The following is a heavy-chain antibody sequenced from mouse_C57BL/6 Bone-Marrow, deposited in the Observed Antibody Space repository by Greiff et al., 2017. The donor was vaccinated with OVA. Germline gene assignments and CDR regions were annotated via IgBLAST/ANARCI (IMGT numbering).Heavy chain of an antibody. Sequence: EVQLVESGGGLVQPGGSLKLSCAASGFTFSDYYMYWVRQTPEKRLEWVAYISNGGGSTNYPDTVKGRFTISRDNAKNTLYLQMSRLKSEDTAMYYCARQTAYWGQGTLVTVSA. CDR1: GFTFSDYY. CDR2: ISNGGGST. CDR3: ARQTAY. J-gene: IGHJ3*01. V-gene: IGHV5-12*01.